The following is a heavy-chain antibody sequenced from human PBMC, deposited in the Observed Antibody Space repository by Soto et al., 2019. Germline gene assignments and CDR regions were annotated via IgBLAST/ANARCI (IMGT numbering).Heavy chain of an antibody. CDR2: IWFDGSNE. V-gene: IGHV3-33*01. CDR3: ARGSLYCSSTSCSYGMDV. J-gene: IGHJ6*02. Sequence: LRLSCASSGFTFSYYGMHWVRQAPGEGLQWVAVIWFDGSNEHYADSVKGRFTISRDNSKNTLYLQMYSLRAGDTAVYYCARGSLYCSSTSCSYGMDVWGQGTTDTVSS. CDR1: GFTFSYYG. D-gene: IGHD2-15*01.